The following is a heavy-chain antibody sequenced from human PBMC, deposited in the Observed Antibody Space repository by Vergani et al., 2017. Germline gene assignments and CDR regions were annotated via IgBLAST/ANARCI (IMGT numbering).Heavy chain of an antibody. V-gene: IGHV3-48*01. CDR3: ARAADIVVVVTTPGHGMDV. CDR1: GYTFTGYY. D-gene: IGHD2-15*01. J-gene: IGHJ6*02. CDR2: ISSSSSTI. Sequence: VQLVQSGAEVKKPGASVKVSCKASGYTFTGYYMHWVRQAPGKGLEWVSYISSSSSTIYNADSVKGRFTISRDNAKNSLYLQMNSLRAEDTAVYYCARAADIVVVVTTPGHGMDVWGQXP.